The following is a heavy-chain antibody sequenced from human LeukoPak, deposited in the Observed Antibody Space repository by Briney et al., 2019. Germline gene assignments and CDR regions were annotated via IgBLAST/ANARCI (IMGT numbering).Heavy chain of an antibody. V-gene: IGHV4-59*01. Sequence: PSETLSLTCTVSGGSISSYYWSWIRQPPGKGLEWIGYIYYSGSTNYNPSLKSRVTISVDTSKNQFSLKLSSVTAADTAVYYCALGCDSSGSDLWGRGTLVTVSS. CDR2: IYYSGST. D-gene: IGHD3-22*01. CDR3: ALGCDSSGSDL. J-gene: IGHJ2*01. CDR1: GGSISSYY.